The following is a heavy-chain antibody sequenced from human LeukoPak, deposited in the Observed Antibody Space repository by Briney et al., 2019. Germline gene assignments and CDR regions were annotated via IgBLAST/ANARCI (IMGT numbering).Heavy chain of an antibody. V-gene: IGHV4-59*12. CDR2: IYYSGST. J-gene: IGHJ2*01. Sequence: PSETLSLTCTVSSGSISKYYWSWIRQSPGKGLEWIGYIYYSGSTTYNPSLKSRVTMSVDMSKNQLSLKLRSVTAADTAVYYCARRFPWYFDLWGRGTLVTVSS. CDR1: SGSISKYY. CDR3: ARRFPWYFDL.